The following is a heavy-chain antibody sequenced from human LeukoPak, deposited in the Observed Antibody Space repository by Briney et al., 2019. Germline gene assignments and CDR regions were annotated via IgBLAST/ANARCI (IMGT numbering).Heavy chain of an antibody. CDR2: ISSSSTTI. D-gene: IGHD5-18*01. V-gene: IGHV3-48*01. Sequence: GGSLRLSCAASGFTFSSYSMNWVRRAPGKGLEWVSYISSSSTTIYYADSVKGRFTISRDNAKNSLYLQMNSLRAEDTAVYYCARDYSYAEYWGQGTLVTASS. J-gene: IGHJ4*02. CDR3: ARDYSYAEY. CDR1: GFTFSSYS.